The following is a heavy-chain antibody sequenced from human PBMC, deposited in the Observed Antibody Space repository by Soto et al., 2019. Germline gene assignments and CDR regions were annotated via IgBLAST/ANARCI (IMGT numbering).Heavy chain of an antibody. Sequence: ASVKVSCKASGYTFTSYGISWVRQAPGQGLEWMGWISAYNGNTNYAQKLQGRVTMTTDTSTSTAYMELRSLRSDDTAVYYCARDQFDSYGPKGGLDYWGRGTLVTVSS. D-gene: IGHD5-18*01. CDR3: ARDQFDSYGPKGGLDY. CDR2: ISAYNGNT. J-gene: IGHJ4*02. CDR1: GYTFTSYG. V-gene: IGHV1-18*01.